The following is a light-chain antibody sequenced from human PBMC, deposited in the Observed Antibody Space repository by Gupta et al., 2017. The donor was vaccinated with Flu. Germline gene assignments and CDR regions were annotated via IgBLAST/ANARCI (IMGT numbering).Light chain of an antibody. J-gene: IGKJ2*01. Sequence: PSSVSASVGDRVTITCRASQGVRYDLGWYQQKAGKAPKLLMYATSTLQTGVPSRFSGSGSGTEFTLTISSLQPEDFATYYCLQDYNYPRTFGQGTKVELK. CDR2: ATS. CDR3: LQDYNYPRT. V-gene: IGKV1-6*01. CDR1: QGVRYD.